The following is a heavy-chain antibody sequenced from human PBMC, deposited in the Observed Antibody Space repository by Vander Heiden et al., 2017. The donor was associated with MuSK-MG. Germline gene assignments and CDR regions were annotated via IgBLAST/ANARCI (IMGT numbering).Heavy chain of an antibody. D-gene: IGHD6-13*01. V-gene: IGHV1-69*01. CDR3: ARVRAAAGTWDYYYYGMDV. CDR1: GGTFSSYA. Sequence: QVQLVQPGAEVKKPGSSVKVSCTVSGGTFSSYAISWVRQAPGHGLEWMGGIIPIFGTANYAQKFQGRVTITADESTSTAYMELGSLRSEDTAVYYCARVRAAAGTWDYYYYGMDVWGQGTTVTVSS. CDR2: IIPIFGTA. J-gene: IGHJ6*02.